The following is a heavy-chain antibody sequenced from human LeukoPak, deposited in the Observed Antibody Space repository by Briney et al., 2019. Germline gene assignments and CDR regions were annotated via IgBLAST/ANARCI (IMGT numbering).Heavy chain of an antibody. Sequence: PGGSLRLSCAASGFTFSSYAMSWVRQAPGKGLEWVSAISGSGGSTYYADSVKGRFTISRDNSKNTLYLQMNSLRAEDTAVYYCAKDLMQLSLDTENFDYWGQGTLVTVSS. CDR1: GFTFSSYA. J-gene: IGHJ4*02. CDR3: AKDLMQLSLDTENFDY. CDR2: ISGSGGST. D-gene: IGHD6-13*01. V-gene: IGHV3-23*01.